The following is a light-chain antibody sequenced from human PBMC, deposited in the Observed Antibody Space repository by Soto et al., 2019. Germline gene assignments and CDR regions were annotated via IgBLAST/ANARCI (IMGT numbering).Light chain of an antibody. V-gene: IGKV1-8*01. J-gene: IGKJ3*01. CDR3: EQYHTFPFT. Sequence: AIRMTQSPSSLSASTGDRVTITCRASQDISTYLAWYQQKPGEAPKLLIYAASTLQSGVPSNFSGSGSGTDFTLTISCLQSEDSATYYCEQYHTFPFTFGPGTKVEIK. CDR2: AAS. CDR1: QDISTY.